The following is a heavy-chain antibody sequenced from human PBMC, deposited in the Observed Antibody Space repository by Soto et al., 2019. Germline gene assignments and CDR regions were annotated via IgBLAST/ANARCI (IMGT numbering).Heavy chain of an antibody. CDR3: ATSWSGYGCVAS. J-gene: IGHJ4*02. V-gene: IGHV3-11*01. CDR2: IGRHYNTA. CDR1: GFIFSDYY. Sequence: QVQLVESGGGLVKPGGSLRLSCAASGFIFSDYYMNWIRQAPGQGLEWVAYIGRHYNTAYYADSVKGRFTISRDNAKNSLSLQMNSLRAEDTAVYYWATSWSGYGCVASWGQGTLVTVSS. D-gene: IGHD3-3*01.